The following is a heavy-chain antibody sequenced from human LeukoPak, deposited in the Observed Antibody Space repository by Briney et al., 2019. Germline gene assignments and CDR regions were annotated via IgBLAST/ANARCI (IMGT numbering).Heavy chain of an antibody. CDR1: GYTFTGYY. V-gene: IGHV1-2*02. D-gene: IGHD5-18*01. CDR3: ARDEGGNVDTAMDGDY. J-gene: IGHJ4*02. CDR2: INPNSGGT. Sequence: ASVKVSCKASGYTFTGYYMHWVRQAPGQGLEWMGWINPNSGGTNYAQKFQGRVTMTRDTSISTAYMELSRLTSDDTAVYYCARDEGGNVDTAMDGDYWGQGTLVTVSS.